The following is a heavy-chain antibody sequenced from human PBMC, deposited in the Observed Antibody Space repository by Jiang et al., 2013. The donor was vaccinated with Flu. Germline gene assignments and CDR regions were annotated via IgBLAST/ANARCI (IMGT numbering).Heavy chain of an antibody. D-gene: IGHD2-15*01. CDR1: GGSISSSSYY. CDR2: IYYSGST. J-gene: IGHJ5*02. V-gene: IGHV4-39*01. Sequence: GPGLVKPSETLSLTCTVSGGSISSSSYYWGWIRQPPGKGLEWIGSIYYSGSTYYNPSLKSRVTISVDTSKNQFSLKLSSVTAADTAVYYCARRMSSSYHHYNLQAWFDPWGQGTLVTVSS. CDR3: ARRMSSSYHHYNLQAWFDP.